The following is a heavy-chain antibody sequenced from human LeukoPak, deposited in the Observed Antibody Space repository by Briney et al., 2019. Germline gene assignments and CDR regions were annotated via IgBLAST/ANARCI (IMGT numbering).Heavy chain of an antibody. Sequence: GGSLRLSCAASGFTFSSYGMHWVRQAPGKGLEWVAVTWYDGSNKYYADSVKGRFTISRDNSKNTLYLQMNSLRAEDTAVYYCAREAHYYGSGSYYNPLDYWGQGTLVTVSS. CDR1: GFTFSSYG. CDR2: TWYDGSNK. D-gene: IGHD3-10*01. J-gene: IGHJ4*02. V-gene: IGHV3-33*01. CDR3: AREAHYYGSGSYYNPLDY.